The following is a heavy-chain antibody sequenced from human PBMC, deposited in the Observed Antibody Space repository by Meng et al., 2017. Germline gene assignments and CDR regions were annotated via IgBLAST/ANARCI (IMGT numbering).Heavy chain of an antibody. CDR1: GFTFSSYG. CDR3: ARDRREIAAAGTLDY. D-gene: IGHD6-13*01. J-gene: IGHJ4*01. CDR2: IWYDGSNK. V-gene: IGHV3-33*01. Sequence: GGSLRLSCAASGFTFSSYGMHWVRQAPGKGLEWVAVIWYDGSNKYYADSVKGRFTISRDNSKNTLYLQMNSLRAEDTAVYYCARDRREIAAAGTLDYWGQGTQVTVSS.